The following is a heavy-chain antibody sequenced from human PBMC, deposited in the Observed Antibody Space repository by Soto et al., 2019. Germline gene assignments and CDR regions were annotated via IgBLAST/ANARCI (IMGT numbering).Heavy chain of an antibody. Sequence: PGGSLRLSCAASGFTFSSYAMSWVRQAPGKGLEWVSAISGSGGSTYYADSVKGRFTISRDNSKNTLYLQMNSLRAEDTAVYYCAKGARVGATKTYYYGMDVWGQGTTVTSP. CDR3: AKGARVGATKTYYYGMDV. CDR2: ISGSGGST. J-gene: IGHJ6*02. V-gene: IGHV3-23*01. D-gene: IGHD1-26*01. CDR1: GFTFSSYA.